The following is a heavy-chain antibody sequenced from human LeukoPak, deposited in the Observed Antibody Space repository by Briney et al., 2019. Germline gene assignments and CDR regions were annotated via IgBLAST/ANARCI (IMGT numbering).Heavy chain of an antibody. CDR2: ISYDGSNK. J-gene: IGHJ3*02. V-gene: IGHV3-30*09. Sequence: GGSLRPSCAASGFTFSSYAMHWVRQAPGKGLEWVAVISYDGSNKYYADSVKGRFAISRDNSKNTLYLQMNSLRAEDTAVYYCLSWFGELRDAFDIWGQGTMVTVSS. D-gene: IGHD3-10*01. CDR3: LSWFGELRDAFDI. CDR1: GFTFSSYA.